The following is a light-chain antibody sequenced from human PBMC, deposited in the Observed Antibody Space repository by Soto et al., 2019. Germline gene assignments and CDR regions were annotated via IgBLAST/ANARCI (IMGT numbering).Light chain of an antibody. CDR3: QQRSNWLT. J-gene: IGKJ5*01. CDR1: QSVSRY. V-gene: IGKV3-11*01. Sequence: EIVLTQSPATLSLSPGERATLSCRASQSVSRYLAWYQQKRGLAPRLLIYDASNRATGIPARFSGSGSGTDFTLTISSLEPEDFAVYYCQQRSNWLTFGQGTRLEIK. CDR2: DAS.